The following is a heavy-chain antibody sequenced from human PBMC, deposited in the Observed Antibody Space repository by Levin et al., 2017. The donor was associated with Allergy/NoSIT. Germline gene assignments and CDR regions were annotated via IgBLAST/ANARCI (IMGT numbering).Heavy chain of an antibody. V-gene: IGHV4-30-4*01. CDR3: ARVIEGIAAVPYFDY. J-gene: IGHJ4*02. CDR1: GGSISSGDYY. D-gene: IGHD6-13*01. Sequence: SETLSLTCTVSGGSISSGDYYWSWIRQPPGTGLEWIGYIYYSGSTYYNPSLKSRVTISVDTSKNQFSLKLSSVTAADTAVYYCARVIEGIAAVPYFDYWGQGTLVTASS. CDR2: IYYSGST.